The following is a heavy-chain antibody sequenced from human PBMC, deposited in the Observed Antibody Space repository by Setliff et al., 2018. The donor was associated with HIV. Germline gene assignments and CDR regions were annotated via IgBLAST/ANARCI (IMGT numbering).Heavy chain of an antibody. J-gene: IGHJ6*02. CDR3: TRAEQQLPYYYYYYGMDV. CDR1: GGSFSGYY. CDR2: ISHSGST. Sequence: SETLSLTCAVYGGSFSGYYWSWIRQPPGKGLEWIGEISHSGSTNHNPSLKSRVTISVDTSKNQFSLKLSSVTAADTAVYYCTRAEQQLPYYYYYYGMDVWGQGTTVTVSS. D-gene: IGHD6-13*01. V-gene: IGHV4-34*01.